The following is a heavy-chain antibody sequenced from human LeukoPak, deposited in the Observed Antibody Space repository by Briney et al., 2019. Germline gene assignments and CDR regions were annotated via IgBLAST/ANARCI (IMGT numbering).Heavy chain of an antibody. CDR2: ISYDGSNK. J-gene: IGHJ4*02. D-gene: IGHD3-10*01. V-gene: IGHV3-30*18. Sequence: PGGSLRLSCAASGFTFNSYGMHWVRQAPGKGLEWVAVISYDGSNKYYADSVKGRFTISRDNSKNTLYLQMSSLRVEDTAVYYCAKDGLSWFGELYYFDYWGQGTLVTVSS. CDR1: GFTFNSYG. CDR3: AKDGLSWFGELYYFDY.